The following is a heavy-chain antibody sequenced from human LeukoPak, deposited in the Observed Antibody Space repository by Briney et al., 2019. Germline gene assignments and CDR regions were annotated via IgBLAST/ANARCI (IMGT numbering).Heavy chain of an antibody. D-gene: IGHD6-13*01. CDR2: IWYDGSKK. CDR3: ARHLRIAAAGTWSAFDI. J-gene: IGHJ3*02. V-gene: IGHV3-33*01. CDR1: GFTFSNYG. Sequence: GGSLRLSCATSGFTFSNYGMHWVRQAPGKGLEWVAVIWYDGSKKYYADSVKGRFTISRDNAKNSLYLQMNSLRAEDTAVYYCARHLRIAAAGTWSAFDIWGQGTMVTVSS.